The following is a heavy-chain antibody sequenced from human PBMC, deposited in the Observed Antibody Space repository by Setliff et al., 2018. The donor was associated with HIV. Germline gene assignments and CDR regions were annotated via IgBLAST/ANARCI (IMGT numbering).Heavy chain of an antibody. Sequence: ASVKVSCKASGGTFSSYAISWARQAPGQGLEWMGWISAYNGNTNYAQKFQGRVTMTTDTSTSTAYMELSSLRSEDTAVYYCARDVLDLVISVYGFWGQGIPVTVSS. CDR3: ARDVLDLVISVYGF. CDR1: GGTFSSYA. CDR2: ISAYNGNT. J-gene: IGHJ4*02. V-gene: IGHV1-18*01. D-gene: IGHD3-22*01.